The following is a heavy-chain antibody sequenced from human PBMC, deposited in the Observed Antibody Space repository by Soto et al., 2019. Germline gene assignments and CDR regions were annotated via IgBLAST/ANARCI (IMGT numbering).Heavy chain of an antibody. D-gene: IGHD3-10*01. CDR3: ESNMDYYYGPGSGNGHGF. CDR1: GYTFTAYY. Sequence: QVQLVQSGAEVKEPGDSVRVSCEASGYTFTAYYIHWVRQAPGQGLEWMGWINPKFGDTTYAQDFQGRVSMTRDMSISTVYMEMSRLTSDDTAIYYCESNMDYYYGPGSGNGHGFWGQGTTVTVFS. J-gene: IGHJ6*02. CDR2: INPKFGDT. V-gene: IGHV1-2*02.